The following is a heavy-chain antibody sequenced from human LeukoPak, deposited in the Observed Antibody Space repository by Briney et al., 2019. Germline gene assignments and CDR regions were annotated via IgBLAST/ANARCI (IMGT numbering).Heavy chain of an antibody. CDR1: GDSVSSNSVA. Sequence: SLAPSLTCAISGDSVSSNSVAWCWTRQSPSGGLAWLGKTYYRSLWYNDYAICVTRRISSNPETSNYQVSVQLNSVTPEDTAVYYCASEANDNNSGSANLYAFDIWGQGTMVTVSS. J-gene: IGHJ3*02. V-gene: IGHV6-1*01. D-gene: IGHD3-10*01. CDR2: TYYRSLWYN. CDR3: ASEANDNNSGSANLYAFDI.